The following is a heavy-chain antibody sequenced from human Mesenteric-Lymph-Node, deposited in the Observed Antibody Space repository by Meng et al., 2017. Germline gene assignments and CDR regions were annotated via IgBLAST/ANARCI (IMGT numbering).Heavy chain of an antibody. D-gene: IGHD1-1*01. CDR3: GRDQGRQLINH. V-gene: IGHV4-4*02. CDR1: GDSISSDIW. J-gene: IGHJ4*02. CDR2: VYHRGDT. Sequence: VQLQGSGPGLVKPSGTLCLTCTVSGDSISSDIWWSWVRQPPGKGLEWIGEVYHRGDTNYNPSLKSRVVISVDRSKNQFSLNLSSVTAADTAVYYCGRDQGRQLINHWGQGTLVTVSS.